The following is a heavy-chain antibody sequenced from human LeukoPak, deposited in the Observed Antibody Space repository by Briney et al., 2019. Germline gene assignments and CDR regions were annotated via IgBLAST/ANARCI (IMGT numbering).Heavy chain of an antibody. CDR2: MYGNGNT. V-gene: IGHV4-4*07. J-gene: IGHJ5*01. Sequence: SETLSLTCAVSGASISSYYWSWIRQPAGKRLEWIGRMYGNGNTKYNPSFRSRVTMSVDTSNRQFSLKLTSVTAADTAMYYCVXXXTXXDSTACYGDWFDSWGQGILVTVSS. CDR1: GASISSYY. CDR3: VXXXTXXDSTACYGDWFDS. D-gene: IGHD2-2*01.